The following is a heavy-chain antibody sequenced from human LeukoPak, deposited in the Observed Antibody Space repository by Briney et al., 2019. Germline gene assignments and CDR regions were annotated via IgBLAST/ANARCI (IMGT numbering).Heavy chain of an antibody. J-gene: IGHJ3*02. CDR2: IYHSGST. V-gene: IGHV4-59*08. Sequence: SETLSLTCTVSGGSISSYYWSWIRQPPGKGLEWIGYIYHSGSTNYNPSLKSRVIMSVDTSKNQFSLKLSYVTAADTAVCYCARPYISGWYGTFDIWGQGTMVTVYS. CDR3: ARPYISGWYGTFDI. D-gene: IGHD6-19*01. CDR1: GGSISSYY.